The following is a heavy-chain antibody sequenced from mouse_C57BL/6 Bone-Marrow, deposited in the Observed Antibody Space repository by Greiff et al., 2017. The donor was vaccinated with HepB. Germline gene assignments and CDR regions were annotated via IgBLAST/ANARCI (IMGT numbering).Heavy chain of an antibody. D-gene: IGHD2-3*01. Sequence: VKLMESGPGLVQPSQSLSITCTVSGFSLTSYGVHWVRQSPGKGLEWLGVIWRGGSTDYNAAFMSRLSITKDNSKSQVFFKMNSLQADDTAIYYCATIYDGYYYAMDYWGQGTSVTVSS. CDR2: IWRGGST. J-gene: IGHJ4*01. V-gene: IGHV2-5*01. CDR3: ATIYDGYYYAMDY. CDR1: GFSLTSYG.